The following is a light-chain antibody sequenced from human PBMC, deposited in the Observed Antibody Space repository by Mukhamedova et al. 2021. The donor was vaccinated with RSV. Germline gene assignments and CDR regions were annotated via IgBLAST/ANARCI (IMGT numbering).Light chain of an antibody. CDR3: QQYNSYSWT. CDR2: KAS. J-gene: IGKJ1*01. V-gene: IGKV1-5*03. Sequence: GDRVTITCRASQSISSWLAWYQQKPGKAPKLLNYKASSLESGVPLRFSGSGSGTEFTLTISSLQPDDFATYYCQQYNSYSWTFGQG. CDR1: QSISSW.